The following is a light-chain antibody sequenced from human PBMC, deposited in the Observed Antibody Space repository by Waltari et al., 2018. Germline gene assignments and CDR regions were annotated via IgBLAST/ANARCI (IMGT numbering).Light chain of an antibody. J-gene: IGKJ2*01. CDR2: QTS. CDR3: QHYHSYSGDT. Sequence: DIQMTQSPSTLSASVGDRVIITCRASQSITTWLAWYQQKPGNAPKLLIYQTSNLESGAPSRVSGSGSGTEFTLSIRSLQPDDFATYYCQHYHSYSGDTFGQGTKLEI. CDR1: QSITTW. V-gene: IGKV1-5*03.